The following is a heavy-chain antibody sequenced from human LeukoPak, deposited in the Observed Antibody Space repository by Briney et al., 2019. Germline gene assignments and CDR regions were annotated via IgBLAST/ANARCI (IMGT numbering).Heavy chain of an antibody. Sequence: ASVKVSCKASGFTFSAYYMNWVRQAPGQGLELMGRINSNTGGTNYAQKFQGRVTMTRDTSISTAYMELSRLRSDDTAVYYCARNAREGYGDYSYFDPWGQGTLVSVSS. CDR3: ARNAREGYGDYSYFDP. J-gene: IGHJ5*02. CDR2: INSNTGGT. CDR1: GFTFSAYY. D-gene: IGHD4-17*01. V-gene: IGHV1-2*06.